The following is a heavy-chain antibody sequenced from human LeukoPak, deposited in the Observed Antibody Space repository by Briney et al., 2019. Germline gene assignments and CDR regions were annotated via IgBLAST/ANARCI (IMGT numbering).Heavy chain of an antibody. J-gene: IGHJ6*02. CDR3: ARDSAVTIFYTPLMDV. D-gene: IGHD3-16*01. CDR1: GFTFSNYT. V-gene: IGHV3-30-3*01. CDR2: ISNDGSDK. Sequence: TGGSLRLSCAGSGFTFSNYTMHWVPQAPGKGLEGLAVISNDGSDKYYADYVKGRFTISRDTSKNKLFLQINSPRADDTAYYECARDSAVTIFYTPLMDVWGQGTTVTVSS.